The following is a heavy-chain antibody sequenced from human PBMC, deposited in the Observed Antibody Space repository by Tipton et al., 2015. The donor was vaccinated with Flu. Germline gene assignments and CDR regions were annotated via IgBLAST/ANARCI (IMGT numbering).Heavy chain of an antibody. Sequence: QVQLVQSGAEVKKPGASVKVSCKTSGYNFNTYGISWVRQAPGQGLEWMGWISAYTDNRNYAQRFQGRVTMTTDTSTNTAFMELRSLTSDDTAVYYCARDQNPLDVWGQGTTVTVS. J-gene: IGHJ6*02. CDR2: ISAYTDNR. CDR1: GYNFNTYG. V-gene: IGHV1-18*01. CDR3: ARDQNPLDV.